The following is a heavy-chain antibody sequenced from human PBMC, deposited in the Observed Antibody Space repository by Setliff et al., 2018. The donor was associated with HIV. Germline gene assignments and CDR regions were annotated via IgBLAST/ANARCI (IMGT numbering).Heavy chain of an antibody. Sequence: ETLSLTCTVSDSGTYYWSWIRQPAGKGLEWIGRVSSRGDTNYNPSLKSRVTMSVDTSKNQFSLKLTSVTASDTAVYYCARDGYSSSWYVISGSFDYWGQGILVTVS. V-gene: IGHV4-4*07. D-gene: IGHD6-13*01. CDR1: DSGTYY. J-gene: IGHJ4*02. CDR3: ARDGYSSSWYVISGSFDY. CDR2: VSSRGDT.